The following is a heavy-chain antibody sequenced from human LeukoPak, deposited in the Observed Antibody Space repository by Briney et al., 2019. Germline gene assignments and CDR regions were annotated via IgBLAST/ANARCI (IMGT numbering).Heavy chain of an antibody. CDR3: ARLTANWFDP. J-gene: IGHJ5*02. CDR2: IISSSTTI. D-gene: IGHD3-9*01. CDR1: GFTFSDYS. V-gene: IGHV3-48*04. Sequence: GGSLRLSCAASGFTFSDYSMNWVRQAPGKGLEWVAYIISSSTTIYYADSVKGRFTISRDNAKNSLYLQMNSLRAEDTAVYYCARLTANWFDPWGQGTLVTVSS.